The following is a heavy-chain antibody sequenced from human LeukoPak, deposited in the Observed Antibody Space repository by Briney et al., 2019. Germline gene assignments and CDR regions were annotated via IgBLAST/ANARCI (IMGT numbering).Heavy chain of an antibody. V-gene: IGHV4-34*01. CDR1: GGTFSGYY. D-gene: IGHD3-22*01. CDR2: INHSGST. J-gene: IGHJ3*02. CDR3: ARGDSSAWDAFDI. Sequence: PSETLSLTCAVYGGTFSGYYWSWIRQPPGKGLEWIGEINHSGSTNYNPSLESRVTISVDTSKNQFSLKLSSVTAADTAVYYCARGDSSAWDAFDIWGQGTMVTVSS.